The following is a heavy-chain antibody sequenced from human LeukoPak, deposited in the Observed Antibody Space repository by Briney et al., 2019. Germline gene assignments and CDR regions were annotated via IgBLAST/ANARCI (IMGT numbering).Heavy chain of an antibody. CDR3: ARHPTGYYDILTGYGVPNWFDP. J-gene: IGHJ5*02. CDR1: GGSISSSSYY. Sequence: SETLSLTCTVSGGSISSSSYYWGWIRQPPGKGLEWIGSIYYSGSTYYNPSLKSRVTISVDTAKNQFSLKLSSVTAADTAVYYCARHPTGYYDILTGYGVPNWFDPWGQGTLVTVS. V-gene: IGHV4-39*01. CDR2: IYYSGST. D-gene: IGHD3-9*01.